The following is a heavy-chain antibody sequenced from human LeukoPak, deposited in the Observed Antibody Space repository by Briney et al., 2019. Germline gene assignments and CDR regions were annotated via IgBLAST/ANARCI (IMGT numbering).Heavy chain of an antibody. D-gene: IGHD6-6*01. CDR2: IYYSGST. CDR1: GGSISSYY. Sequence: SETLSLTCTVSGGSISSYYWSWIRQPPGKGLEWIGYIYYSGSTNYNPSLKSRVTISVDTSKNQFSLKLSSVTAADTAVYYCARGVAARPIYYYYYMDVWGKGTTVTVSS. V-gene: IGHV4-59*01. J-gene: IGHJ6*03. CDR3: ARGVAARPIYYYYYMDV.